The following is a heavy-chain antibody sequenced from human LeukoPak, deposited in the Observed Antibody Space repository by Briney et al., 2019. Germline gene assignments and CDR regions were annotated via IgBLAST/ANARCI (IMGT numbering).Heavy chain of an antibody. Sequence: QAGGSLRLSCAASGFTFSSYEMNWVRQAPGKGLEWVSYISSSGSTIYYADSVKGRFTISRDNAKNTLYLQMNSLRAEDTAVYYCAKCSPRKYYYDSGANYWGQGTLVTVSS. J-gene: IGHJ4*02. CDR3: AKCSPRKYYYDSGANY. D-gene: IGHD3-22*01. V-gene: IGHV3-48*03. CDR1: GFTFSSYE. CDR2: ISSSGSTI.